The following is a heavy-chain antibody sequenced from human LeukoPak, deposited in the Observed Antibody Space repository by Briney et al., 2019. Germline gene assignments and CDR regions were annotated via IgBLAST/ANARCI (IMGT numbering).Heavy chain of an antibody. Sequence: SETLSLTCAVYGGSFSGYYWSWIRQPPGKGLEWNGEINHSGSTNYNPSLKSRVTISVDTTKNQFSLKLSSVTAADTAVYYCASRVYGGNDYWGQGTLVTVSS. J-gene: IGHJ4*02. V-gene: IGHV4-34*01. CDR2: INHSGST. D-gene: IGHD4-23*01. CDR1: GGSFSGYY. CDR3: ASRVYGGNDY.